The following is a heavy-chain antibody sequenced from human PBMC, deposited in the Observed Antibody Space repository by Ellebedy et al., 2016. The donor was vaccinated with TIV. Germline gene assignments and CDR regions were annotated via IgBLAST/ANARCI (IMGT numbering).Heavy chain of an antibody. V-gene: IGHV1-3*01. CDR3: ARVYGAFNWFDP. D-gene: IGHD3-10*01. CDR2: INAGNGNT. J-gene: IGHJ5*02. Sequence: AASVKVSCKASGYTFNIYALHWVRLAPGQSLEWMGWINAGNGNTKYSQKFQGRVTITRDTSASTAYMELSSLRSEDTAVYYCARVYGAFNWFDPWGQGTLVTVSS. CDR1: GYTFNIYA.